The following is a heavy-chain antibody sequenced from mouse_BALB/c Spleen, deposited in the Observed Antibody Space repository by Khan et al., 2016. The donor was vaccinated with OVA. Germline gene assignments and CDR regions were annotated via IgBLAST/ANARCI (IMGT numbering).Heavy chain of an antibody. CDR3: AREDAYLRSGGGFAY. Sequence: QVQLQQSGAELARPGASVKMSCKASGYTFTTYTIHWVKQGPGQGLEWIGYIIPTNDYANYNQKFKDRATLTADTSSSTAFMQLSSLTYEDCPLDDGAREDAYLRSGGGFAYWGQGTLVTVSA. J-gene: IGHJ3*01. D-gene: IGHD1-1*02. CDR2: IIPTNDYA. V-gene: IGHV1-4*01. CDR1: GYTFTTYT.